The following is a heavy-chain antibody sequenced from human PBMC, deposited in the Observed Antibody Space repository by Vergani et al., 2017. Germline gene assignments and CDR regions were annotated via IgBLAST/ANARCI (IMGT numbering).Heavy chain of an antibody. CDR3: ARHRAEGNVLDYDDSSDSAGSGRLDY. J-gene: IGHJ4*02. CDR2: IYHSGST. Sequence: QVQLQESGPGLVKPSETLSLTCAVSGYSISSGYYWGWIRQPPGKGLEWIGSIYHSGSTYYNPSLKSRVTISVDTSKNQFSLKLSSVTAADTAVYYCARHRAEGNVLDYDDSSDSAGSGRLDYWGQGTLVTVSS. V-gene: IGHV4-38-2*01. D-gene: IGHD3-22*01. CDR1: GYSISSGYY.